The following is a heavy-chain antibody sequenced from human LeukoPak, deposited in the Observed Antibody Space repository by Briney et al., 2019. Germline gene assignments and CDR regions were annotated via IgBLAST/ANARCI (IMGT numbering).Heavy chain of an antibody. V-gene: IGHV4-59*08. CDR3: ARHQYDSSGYYWVWFDP. D-gene: IGHD3-22*01. CDR1: GGSISSYY. Sequence: SETLSLTCTVSGGSISSYYWSWIRQPPGKGLEWIGYIYYSGSTNYNPSLKSRVTISVDTSKNQFSLKLSSVTAADTAVYYCARHQYDSSGYYWVWFDPWGQGTLVTVSS. J-gene: IGHJ5*02. CDR2: IYYSGST.